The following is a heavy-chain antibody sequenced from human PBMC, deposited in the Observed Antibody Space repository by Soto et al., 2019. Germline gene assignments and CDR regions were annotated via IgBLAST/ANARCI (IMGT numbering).Heavy chain of an antibody. J-gene: IGHJ4*02. V-gene: IGHV3-64*02. CDR3: ARARCSSGQCYYFDY. D-gene: IGHD2-15*01. Sequence: EVQLVESGEGLVQPGGSLRLSCAASGFTFSSYNIHWIRQAPGKGLEFVSAISRSGDRTYYADSVKGRFTITRDNSKNTVWLQMGSLRVEDMAVYYCARARCSSGQCYYFDYWGRGALVSVSS. CDR1: GFTFSSYN. CDR2: ISRSGDRT.